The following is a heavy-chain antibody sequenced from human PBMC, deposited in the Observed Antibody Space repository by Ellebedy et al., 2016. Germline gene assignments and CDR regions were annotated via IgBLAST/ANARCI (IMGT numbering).Heavy chain of an antibody. CDR1: GYTFTGYY. J-gene: IGHJ6*02. D-gene: IGHD5-12*01. CDR2: INPNSGGT. V-gene: IGHV1-2*04. Sequence: ASVKVSCKASGYTFTGYYMHWVRQAPGQGLEWMGWINPNSGGTNYAQKFQGWVTMTRDTSISTAYMELSRLRSDDTAVYYCAREGALGVVATMRSLYGMDVWGQGTTVTVSS. CDR3: AREGALGVVATMRSLYGMDV.